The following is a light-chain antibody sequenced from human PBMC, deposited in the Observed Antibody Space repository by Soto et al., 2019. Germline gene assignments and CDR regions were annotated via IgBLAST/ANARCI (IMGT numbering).Light chain of an antibody. J-gene: IGLJ3*02. CDR3: QTWGTGSWV. V-gene: IGLV4-69*01. Sequence: QSVLTQSPSASASLGASVRLTCTLSSGHSSYAIAWHQQQPEKGPRFLMKVNSDGSHIKGDGIPDRFSGSRSGTERYLTISSLQSEDEAEYYCQTWGTGSWVFGGGTQLTVL. CDR2: VNSDGSH. CDR1: SGHSSYA.